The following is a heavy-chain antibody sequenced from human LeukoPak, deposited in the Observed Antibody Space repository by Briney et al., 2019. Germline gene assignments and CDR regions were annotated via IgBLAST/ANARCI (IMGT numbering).Heavy chain of an antibody. CDR3: AKGDTAMFKGAFDY. J-gene: IGHJ4*02. CDR2: ISYDGSNK. Sequence: GGSLRLSCAASGFTFSSYSMNWVRQAVGKGLEWVAVISYDGSNKYYADSVKGRFTISRDNSKNTLYLQMNSLRAEDTAVYYCAKGDTAMFKGAFDYWGQGALVTVSS. CDR1: GFTFSSYS. D-gene: IGHD5-18*01. V-gene: IGHV3-30*18.